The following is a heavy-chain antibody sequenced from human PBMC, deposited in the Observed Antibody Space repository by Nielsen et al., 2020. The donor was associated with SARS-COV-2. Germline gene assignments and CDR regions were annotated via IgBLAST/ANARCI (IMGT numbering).Heavy chain of an antibody. J-gene: IGHJ6*02. CDR1: GYTFTSYY. CDR2: INPSGGST. Sequence: ASVKVSCKASGYTFTSYYMHWVRQAPGQGLEWMGIINPSGGSTSYAQKFQGRVTMTRDTSTSTVYMELSSLRSEDTTVYYCARQSWGRGMDVWGQGTTVTVSS. D-gene: IGHD3-16*01. CDR3: ARQSWGRGMDV. V-gene: IGHV1-46*01.